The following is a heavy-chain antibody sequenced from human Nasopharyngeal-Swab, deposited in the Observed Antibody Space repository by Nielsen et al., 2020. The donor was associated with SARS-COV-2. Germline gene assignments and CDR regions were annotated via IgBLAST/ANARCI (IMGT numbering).Heavy chain of an antibody. CDR3: AREGVVTAIPHDS. CDR2: INHSGST. D-gene: IGHD2-21*02. Sequence: SETLSLTCAVYGGSFSGYYWSWIRQPPGKGQEWIGEINHSGSTNYNPSLKSQVTISVDTSKNQFSLKLTSVTAADTAVYYCAREGVVTAIPHDSWGQGTLVTVSS. CDR1: GGSFSGYY. V-gene: IGHV4-34*01. J-gene: IGHJ4*02.